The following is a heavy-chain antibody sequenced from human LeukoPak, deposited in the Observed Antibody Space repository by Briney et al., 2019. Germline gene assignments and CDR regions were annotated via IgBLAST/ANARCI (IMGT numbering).Heavy chain of an antibody. CDR3: ARDCRYSSSCTDAFDI. J-gene: IGHJ3*02. V-gene: IGHV3-30-3*01. D-gene: IGHD6-13*01. CDR1: GFTFSSYA. Sequence: PGGSLRLSCAAPGFTFSSYAMHWVRQAPGKGLEWVAVISYDGSNKYYADSVKGRFTISRDNSKNTLYLQMNSLRAEDTAVYYCARDCRYSSSCTDAFDIWGQGTMVTVSS. CDR2: ISYDGSNK.